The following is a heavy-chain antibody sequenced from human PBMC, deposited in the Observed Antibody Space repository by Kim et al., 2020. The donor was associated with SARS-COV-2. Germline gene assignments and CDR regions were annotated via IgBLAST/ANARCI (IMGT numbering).Heavy chain of an antibody. J-gene: IGHJ4*02. CDR2: IIPIFGTA. CDR3: ARARQPGYSGYGGYFDY. D-gene: IGHD5-12*01. V-gene: IGHV1-69*13. Sequence: SVKVSCKASGGTFSSYAISWVRQAPGQGLEWMGGIIPIFGTANYAQKFQGRVTITADESTSTAYMELSSLRSEDTAVYYCARARQPGYSGYGGYFDYWGQGTLVTVSS. CDR1: GGTFSSYA.